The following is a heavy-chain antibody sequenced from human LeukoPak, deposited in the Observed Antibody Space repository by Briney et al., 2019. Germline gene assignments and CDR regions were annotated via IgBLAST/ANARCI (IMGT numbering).Heavy chain of an antibody. J-gene: IGHJ4*02. V-gene: IGHV6-1*01. CDR3: ARDVGYTSGLLY. CDR2: TYYRSKWYS. D-gene: IGHD6-19*01. CDR1: GYSVSTNSAT. Sequence: SQTLSLTCDISGYSVSTNSATWNWIRQSPSRGLEWLGRTYYRSKWYSDYAVSVKSRLTINTDTSKNPFSLQLNSVTPEDTAVYYCARDVGYTSGLLYWDQGTLVTVSS.